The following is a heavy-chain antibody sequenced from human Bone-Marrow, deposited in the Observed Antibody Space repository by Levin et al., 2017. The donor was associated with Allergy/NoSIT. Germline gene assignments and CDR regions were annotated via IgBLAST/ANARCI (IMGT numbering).Heavy chain of an antibody. CDR3: ARHLLVVVAATPLDY. V-gene: IGHV5-10-1*01. D-gene: IGHD2-15*01. CDR2: IDPSDSYT. J-gene: IGHJ4*02. Sequence: GASVKVSCKGSGYSFTSYWISWVRQMPGKGLEWMGRIDPSDSYTNYSPSFQGHVTISADKSISTAYLQWSSLKASDTAMYYCARHLLVVVAATPLDYWGQGTLVTVSS. CDR1: GYSFTSYW.